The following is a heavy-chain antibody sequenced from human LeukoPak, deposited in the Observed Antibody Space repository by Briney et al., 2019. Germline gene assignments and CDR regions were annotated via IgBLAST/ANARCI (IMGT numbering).Heavy chain of an antibody. Sequence: ASVKVSCKASGGTFSSYAISWVRQAPGQGLEWMGGIIPIFGTANYAQKFQGRVTITTDESTSTAYMELSSLRSEDTAVYYCARDRGTTFDAFDIWGQGTMATVSS. D-gene: IGHD1-14*01. V-gene: IGHV1-69*05. CDR3: ARDRGTTFDAFDI. CDR2: IIPIFGTA. CDR1: GGTFSSYA. J-gene: IGHJ3*02.